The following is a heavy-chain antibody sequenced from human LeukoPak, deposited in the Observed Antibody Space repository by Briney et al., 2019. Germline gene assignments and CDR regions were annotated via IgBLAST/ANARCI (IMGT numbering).Heavy chain of an antibody. CDR3: AKPRGSAAAFDY. Sequence: PGRSLRLSCAASGFTFSSYGMHWVRQAPGKGLEWVAVISYDGSNKYYADSVKGRFTISRDNSKNTLYLQMNSLRAEDTAVYYCAKPRGSAAAFDYWGQGTLVTVSS. V-gene: IGHV3-30*18. J-gene: IGHJ4*02. CDR2: ISYDGSNK. D-gene: IGHD6-13*01. CDR1: GFTFSSYG.